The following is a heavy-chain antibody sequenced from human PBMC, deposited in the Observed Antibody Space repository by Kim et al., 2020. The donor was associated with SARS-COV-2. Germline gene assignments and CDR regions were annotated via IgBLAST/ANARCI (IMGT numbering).Heavy chain of an antibody. CDR3: ARAAPIKRDAFDI. Sequence: SETLSLTCTISGGSISSYYWSWIRQPPGKGLEWIGYMYYSGSTNYNPSLKSRVTISVDTSKNQFSLKLSSVTAADTAVYYCARAAPIKRDAFDIWGQGTMVTVSS. CDR2: MYYSGST. V-gene: IGHV4-59*13. J-gene: IGHJ3*02. CDR1: GGSISSYY. D-gene: IGHD2-21*01.